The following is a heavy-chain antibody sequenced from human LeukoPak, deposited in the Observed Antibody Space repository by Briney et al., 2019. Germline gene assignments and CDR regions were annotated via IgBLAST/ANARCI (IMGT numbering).Heavy chain of an antibody. CDR2: IYYSGST. CDR3: ARVDEFSWFDP. J-gene: IGHJ5*02. CDR1: GGSISSYY. V-gene: IGHV4-59*01. Sequence: SETLSLTCTVSGGSISSYYWSWIRQPSGKGLEWIGYIYYSGSTNYNPSLKSRVTISVDTSKNQFSLKLSSVTAADTAVYYCARVDEFSWFDPWGQETLVTVSS. D-gene: IGHD3-10*01.